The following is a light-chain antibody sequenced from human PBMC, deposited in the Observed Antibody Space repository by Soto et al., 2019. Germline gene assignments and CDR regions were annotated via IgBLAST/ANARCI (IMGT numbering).Light chain of an antibody. CDR1: QSVSSN. CDR2: GAS. J-gene: IGKJ1*01. CDR3: QQYNNWWT. V-gene: IGKV3-15*01. Sequence: IVMTQSPATLAVSPGERATPSFSASQSVSSNLAWYQQKPGQAPRLLIYGASTRATGIPARFSGSGSGTEFTLTISSLQSEDFAVYYCQQYNNWWTFGQGTKVDIK.